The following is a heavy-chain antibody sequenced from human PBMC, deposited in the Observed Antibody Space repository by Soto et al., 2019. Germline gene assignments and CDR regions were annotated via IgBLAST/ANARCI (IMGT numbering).Heavy chain of an antibody. CDR1: GFTFSSYA. D-gene: IGHD2-21*02. J-gene: IGHJ4*02. V-gene: IGHV3-30-3*01. CDR3: AGPSVVVTTALDS. CDR2: ISYDGSNK. Sequence: QVQLVESGGGVVQPGRSLRLSCAASGFTFSSYAMHWVRQAPGKGLEWVAVISYDGSNKYYADSVKGRFTISRDNSKNTLDLQMNSLRAEDTAVYYCAGPSVVVTTALDSWGQGTLVTVSS.